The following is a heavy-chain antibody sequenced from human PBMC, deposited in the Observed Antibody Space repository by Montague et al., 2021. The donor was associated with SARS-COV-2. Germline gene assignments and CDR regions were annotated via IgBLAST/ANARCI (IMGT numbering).Heavy chain of an antibody. D-gene: IGHD6-6*01. CDR1: GDSVSNNRAA. CDR3: VRSQYSNTWFFDY. CDR2: TYFRTQWCH. Sequence: CAISGDSVSNNRAAWNWIRQSPSGGLQWLGRTYFRTQWCHHYAPSVEGRSTVNADASKNHFSLQLTSVTPEDSAKYFCVRSQYSNTWFFDYWGQGAQVTVS. V-gene: IGHV6-1*01. J-gene: IGHJ4*02.